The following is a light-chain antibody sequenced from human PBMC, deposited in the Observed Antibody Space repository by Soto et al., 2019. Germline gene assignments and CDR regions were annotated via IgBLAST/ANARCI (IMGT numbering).Light chain of an antibody. CDR3: QQLNSYPRT. CDR2: AAS. Sequence: DIQMTQSRSILSAFVGDRLRLTCLASQGISSDLAWYQQKPGKAPKLLIYAASTLQSGVPSRLSGSGSGTEFTLTISSLQPEDFATYYCQQLNSYPRTLGQGTQGGYQ. CDR1: QGISSD. V-gene: IGKV1-9*01. J-gene: IGKJ1*01.